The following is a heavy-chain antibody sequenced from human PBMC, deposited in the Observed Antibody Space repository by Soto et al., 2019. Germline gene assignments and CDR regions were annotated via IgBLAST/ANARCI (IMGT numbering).Heavy chain of an antibody. V-gene: IGHV3-23*01. CDR2: ISGSGGTT. CDR3: TPTMVRGVIPFDY. Sequence: PGGSLRLSCAASGFTFSSYAMSWVRQAPGKGLEWVSAISGSGGTTDYAAPVKGRFTISRDDSKNTLYLQMNSLKTEDTAVYYGTPTMVRGVIPFDYWGQGTLVTVSS. J-gene: IGHJ4*02. D-gene: IGHD3-10*01. CDR1: GFTFSSYA.